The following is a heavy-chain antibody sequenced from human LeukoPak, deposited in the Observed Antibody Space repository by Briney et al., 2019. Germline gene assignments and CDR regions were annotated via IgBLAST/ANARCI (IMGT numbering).Heavy chain of an antibody. Sequence: PSETLSLTCTVSGGSISSYYWSWIRQPAGKGLEWIGRIYTSGSTNYNLSLKSRVTMSVDTSKNQFSLKLSSVTAADTAVYYCARGGYCGGDCYFYYWGQGTLVTVSS. CDR3: ARGGYCGGDCYFYY. V-gene: IGHV4-4*07. D-gene: IGHD2-21*02. J-gene: IGHJ4*02. CDR1: GGSISSYY. CDR2: IYTSGST.